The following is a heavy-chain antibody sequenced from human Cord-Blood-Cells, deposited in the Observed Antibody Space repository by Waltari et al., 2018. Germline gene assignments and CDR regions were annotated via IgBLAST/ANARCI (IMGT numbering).Heavy chain of an antibody. J-gene: IGHJ3*02. CDR3: ARSGYFGDAFDI. CDR1: GFTCSSYS. CDR2: ISSSSSYI. Sequence: EVQLVESGGGLVKPGGSLRLSCAASGFTCSSYSMNWVRQAPGKRLGWVSSISSSSSYIYYADSVKGRFTISRDNAKNSLYLQMNSLRAEDTAVYYCARSGYFGDAFDIWGQGTMVTVSS. V-gene: IGHV3-21*01. D-gene: IGHD3-10*01.